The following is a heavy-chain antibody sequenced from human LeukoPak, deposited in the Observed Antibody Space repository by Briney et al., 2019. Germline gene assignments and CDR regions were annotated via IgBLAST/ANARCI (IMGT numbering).Heavy chain of an antibody. CDR2: IHYSGST. D-gene: IGHD5-24*01. V-gene: IGHV4-59*01. J-gene: IGHJ4*02. CDR3: AGTKGGYKEFDY. CDR1: GGSISDYY. Sequence: ASETLSLTCTVSGGSISDYYWSWIRQRPGKGLEWIWYIHYSGSTDQNPSLKSRVTISVDTSKNQFSLKLSSVTAADTAVYYCAGTKGGYKEFDYWGQGTLVTVSS.